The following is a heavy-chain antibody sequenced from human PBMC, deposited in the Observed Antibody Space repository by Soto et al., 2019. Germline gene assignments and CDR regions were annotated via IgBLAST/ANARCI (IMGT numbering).Heavy chain of an antibody. CDR3: AGDLPLVPAAMEGMDV. D-gene: IGHD2-2*01. J-gene: IGHJ6*02. Sequence: QVQLVQSGAEVKKPGASVKVSCKASGYTFTSYGISWVRQAPGQGLEWMGWISAYNGNTNYAQKLQGRVTMTTDKSTSTAYMELRSLRPDDTAVYYCAGDLPLVPAAMEGMDVWGQGTTVTVSS. CDR1: GYTFTSYG. CDR2: ISAYNGNT. V-gene: IGHV1-18*01.